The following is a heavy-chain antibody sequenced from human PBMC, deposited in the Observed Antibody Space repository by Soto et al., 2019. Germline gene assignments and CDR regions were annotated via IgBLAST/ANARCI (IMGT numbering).Heavy chain of an antibody. CDR3: ARVPIPGSYYNVHPFGYYYYYMDV. V-gene: IGHV1-8*01. CDR1: GYTFTSYD. J-gene: IGHJ6*03. CDR2: MNPNSGNT. D-gene: IGHD3-10*01. Sequence: ASVKVSCKASGYTFTSYDINWVRQATGQGLEWMGWMNPNSGNTGYAQKFQGRVTMTRNTSISTAYMGLSSLRSEDTAVYYCARVPIPGSYYNVHPFGYYYYYMDVWGKGTTVTVSS.